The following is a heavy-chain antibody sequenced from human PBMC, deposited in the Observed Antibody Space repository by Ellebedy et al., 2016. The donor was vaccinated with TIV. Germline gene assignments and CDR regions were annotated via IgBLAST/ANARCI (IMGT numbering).Heavy chain of an antibody. V-gene: IGHV3-21*04. CDR3: AKAEFSGYDLAPFDY. CDR1: GFTFSSYS. Sequence: GGSLRLXXAASGFTFSSYSMNWVRQAPGKGLEWVSSISSSSSYIYYADSVKGRFTISRDNAKNSLYLQMNSLRAEDTAVYYCAKAEFSGYDLAPFDYWGQGTLVTVSS. CDR2: ISSSSSYI. J-gene: IGHJ4*02. D-gene: IGHD5-12*01.